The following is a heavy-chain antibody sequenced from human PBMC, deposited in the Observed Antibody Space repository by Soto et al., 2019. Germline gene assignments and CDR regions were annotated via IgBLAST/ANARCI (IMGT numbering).Heavy chain of an antibody. CDR3: ARVRGRYSSGWSVYYFDY. CDR2: IKQDGSEK. Sequence: GGSLILSCAASGFTFSSYWMSWVRQAPGKGLEWVANIKQDGSEKYYVDSVKGRFTISRDNAKNSLYLQMNSLRAEDTAVYYCARVRGRYSSGWSVYYFDYWGQGTLVTVSS. V-gene: IGHV3-7*03. D-gene: IGHD6-19*01. J-gene: IGHJ4*02. CDR1: GFTFSSYW.